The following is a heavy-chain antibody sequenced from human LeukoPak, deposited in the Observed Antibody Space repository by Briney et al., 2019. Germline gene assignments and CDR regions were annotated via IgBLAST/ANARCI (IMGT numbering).Heavy chain of an antibody. CDR2: IYHSGST. J-gene: IGHJ5*02. D-gene: IGHD2-2*01. CDR1: GYSISSGYY. CDR3: ASIVVVPAANWFDP. Sequence: SETLSLTCAVSGYSISSGYYWGWIRQPPGKGLGWIGSIYHSGSTYYNPSLKSRVTISVDTSKNQFSLKLSSVTAADTAVYYCASIVVVPAANWFDPWGQGTLVTVSS. V-gene: IGHV4-38-2*01.